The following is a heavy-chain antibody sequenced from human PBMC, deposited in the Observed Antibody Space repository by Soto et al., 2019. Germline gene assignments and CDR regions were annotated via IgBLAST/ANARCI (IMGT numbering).Heavy chain of an antibody. CDR1: GYTFTGYY. Sequence: QVQLVQSGAEVKKPGASVKVSCKASGYTFTGYYMHWVRQAPGQGLEWMGWINPNSGGTNYAQKFQGWVTMTRDTSISTAYMELSRLRSDDTAVYYYARSKASSGYYYYYYGMDVWGQGTTVTVSS. CDR3: ARSKASSGYYYYYYGMDV. J-gene: IGHJ6*02. CDR2: INPNSGGT. V-gene: IGHV1-2*04. D-gene: IGHD3-22*01.